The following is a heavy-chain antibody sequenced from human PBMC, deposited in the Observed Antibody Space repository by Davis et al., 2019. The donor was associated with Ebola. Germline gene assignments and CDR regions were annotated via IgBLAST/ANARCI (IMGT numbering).Heavy chain of an antibody. CDR1: GFTFSSYS. D-gene: IGHD3-3*01. CDR3: ATRFLEWLRS. CDR2: ISSSSSTI. Sequence: GESLKISCAASGFTFSSYSMNWVRQAPGKGLEWVSYISSSSSTIYYADSVKGRFTISRDNAKNSLYLQMNSLRDEDTAVYYCATRFLEWLRSWGQGTLATVSS. J-gene: IGHJ5*02. V-gene: IGHV3-48*02.